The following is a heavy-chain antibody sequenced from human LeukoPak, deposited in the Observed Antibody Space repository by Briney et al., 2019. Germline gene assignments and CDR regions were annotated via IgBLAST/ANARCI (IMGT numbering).Heavy chain of an antibody. CDR1: GFTVSSNY. Sequence: GSLRLSCAASGFTVSSNYMSWVRQPPGKGLEWIGSIYYSGSTYYNPSLKSRVTISVDTSKNQFSLKLSSVTAADTAVYYCARRIAAAVDYWGQGTLVTVSS. J-gene: IGHJ4*02. CDR3: ARRIAAAVDY. CDR2: IYYSGST. V-gene: IGHV4-39*01. D-gene: IGHD6-13*01.